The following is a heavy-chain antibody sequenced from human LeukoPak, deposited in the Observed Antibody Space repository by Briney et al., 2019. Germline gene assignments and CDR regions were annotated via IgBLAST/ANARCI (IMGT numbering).Heavy chain of an antibody. CDR2: ISSSTTYI. J-gene: IGHJ3*02. Sequence: GGSLRLSCAASGLTSGLSFKNYNMNWVRQAAGKGLEWVASISSSTTYIYYADSVKGRFTISRDNAKDSLFLQMNSLRAEDTAVYYCAREGFAAASDIWGQGTMVTVSS. V-gene: IGHV3-21*01. CDR1: GLTSGLSFKNYN. CDR3: AREGFAAASDI. D-gene: IGHD2-15*01.